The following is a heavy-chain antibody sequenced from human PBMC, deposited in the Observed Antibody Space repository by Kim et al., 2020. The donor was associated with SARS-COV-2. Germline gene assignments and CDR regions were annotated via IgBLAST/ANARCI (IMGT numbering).Heavy chain of an antibody. CDR1: GFTFSSYG. J-gene: IGHJ4*02. D-gene: IGHD2-2*01. CDR3: AKAFPPKYQLLRKGAFDY. Sequence: GGSLRLSCAASGFTFSSYGMHWVRQAPGKGLEWVAVISYDGSNKYYADSVKGGFTISRDNSKNTLYLQMNSLRAEDTAVYYCAKAFPPKYQLLRKGAFDYWGQGTLVTVSS. V-gene: IGHV3-30*18. CDR2: ISYDGSNK.